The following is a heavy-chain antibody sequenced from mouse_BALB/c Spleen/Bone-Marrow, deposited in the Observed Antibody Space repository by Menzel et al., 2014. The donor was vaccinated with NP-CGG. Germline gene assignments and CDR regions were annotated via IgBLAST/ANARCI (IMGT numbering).Heavy chain of an antibody. D-gene: IGHD1-1*01. Sequence: EVKLMESGGGLVQPGGSLKVSCAASGFDFSRFWMSWVRQAPGQGLEWIGEINPDSSTINYTPSLKDKFIISRDSAKNKLYLQMNKVTSEDTALYYCARQYGSSYRYWYLDVWGAGTTVTVSS. V-gene: IGHV4-1*02. CDR3: ARQYGSSYRYWYLDV. J-gene: IGHJ1*01. CDR1: GFDFSRFW. CDR2: INPDSSTI.